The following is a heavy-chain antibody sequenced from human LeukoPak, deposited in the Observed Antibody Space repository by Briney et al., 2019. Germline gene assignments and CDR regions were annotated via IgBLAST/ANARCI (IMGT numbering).Heavy chain of an antibody. CDR3: ARPAGYTSGWTGGFYFDC. CDR2: IGPRGGPI. Sequence: GGSLRLSCAASGFTFNDYSMNWVRQAPGKGLEWASYIGPRGGPIYYADSVKGRFTISRDNARNSLSLQMNSLRDEDTAVYYCARPAGYTSGWTGGFYFDCWGQGTLVTVSS. V-gene: IGHV3-48*02. D-gene: IGHD6-19*01. J-gene: IGHJ4*02. CDR1: GFTFNDYS.